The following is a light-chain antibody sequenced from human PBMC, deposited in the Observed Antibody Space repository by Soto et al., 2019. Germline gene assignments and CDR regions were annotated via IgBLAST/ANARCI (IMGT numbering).Light chain of an antibody. Sequence: QSALTQPASVSGSPGQSITISCTGTSSDVGGYNYVSWYQQHPGKDPKLMIYEVSNRPSGVSNRCSGSKSGNTASLTISGLQAEDEDDYYCSSYTGSRTLVFGGGTKLAVL. J-gene: IGLJ2*01. V-gene: IGLV2-14*01. CDR3: SSYTGSRTLV. CDR2: EVS. CDR1: SSDVGGYNY.